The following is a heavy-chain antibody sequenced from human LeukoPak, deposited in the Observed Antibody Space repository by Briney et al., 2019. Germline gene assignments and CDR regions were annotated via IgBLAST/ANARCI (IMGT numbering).Heavy chain of an antibody. Sequence: GSLRLSCAASGFTVSSNYMSWVRQAPGKGLEWVSVIYSGGSTYYADSVKGRFTISRDNSKNTLYLQMNSLRAEDTAVYYCASLPRGMAVARDYWGQGTLVTVSS. CDR2: IYSGGST. CDR3: ASLPRGMAVARDY. D-gene: IGHD6-19*01. V-gene: IGHV3-66*01. CDR1: GFTVSSNY. J-gene: IGHJ4*02.